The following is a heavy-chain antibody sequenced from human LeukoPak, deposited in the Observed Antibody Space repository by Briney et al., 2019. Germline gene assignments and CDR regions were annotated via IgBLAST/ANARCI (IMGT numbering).Heavy chain of an antibody. CDR2: IYSGGST. CDR1: GFTVSSNY. Sequence: GRSLRLSCAASGFTVSSNYMSWVRQAPGKGLEWVSVIYSGGSTYYADSVKGRFTISRYNSKNTLYLQMNRLRAEDTAVYYWASGYSYGYYDYWGQGTLVTVSS. V-gene: IGHV3-66*01. CDR3: ASGYSYGYYDY. J-gene: IGHJ4*02. D-gene: IGHD5-18*01.